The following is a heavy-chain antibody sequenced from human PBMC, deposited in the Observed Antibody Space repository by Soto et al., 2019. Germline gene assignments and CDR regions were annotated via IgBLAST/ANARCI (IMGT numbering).Heavy chain of an antibody. CDR2: IWYDGSNK. J-gene: IGHJ6*02. CDR3: ARGFLDSSSWYGMDV. D-gene: IGHD6-13*01. CDR1: GFTFSSYG. Sequence: GGSLRLSCAASGFTFSSYGMHWVRQAPGKGLEWVAVIWYDGSNKYYADSVKGRFTISRDNSKNTLYLQMNSLRAEDTAVYYCARGFLDSSSWYGMDVWGQGTTVTVSS. V-gene: IGHV3-33*01.